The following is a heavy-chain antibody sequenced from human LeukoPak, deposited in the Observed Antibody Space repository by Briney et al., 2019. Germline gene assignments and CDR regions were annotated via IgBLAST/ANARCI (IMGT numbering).Heavy chain of an antibody. Sequence: GGSLRLSCAASGFTFSSYSMNWVRQAPGKGLEWVSSISSSSSYIYYADSVKGRFTISRDNAKNSLYLQMNSLRAEDTAVYYCASGPTAMATSDAFDIWGQGTMVTVSS. J-gene: IGHJ3*02. CDR2: ISSSSSYI. D-gene: IGHD5-18*01. CDR1: GFTFSSYS. CDR3: ASGPTAMATSDAFDI. V-gene: IGHV3-21*01.